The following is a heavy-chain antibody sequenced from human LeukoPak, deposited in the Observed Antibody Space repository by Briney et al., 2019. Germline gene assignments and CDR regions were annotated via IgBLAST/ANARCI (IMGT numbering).Heavy chain of an antibody. V-gene: IGHV3-20*04. D-gene: IGHD2-2*01. Sequence: PGGSLRLSCAASGFSFDDYGLSWVRHPPGPGQGRVSGRNWNGGSSGYSDPVKGRFTISRDNAKNSLYLQMNSLRAEDTALYYCARGAYCSSTSCSSFDYWGQGTLVTVSS. J-gene: IGHJ4*02. CDR1: GFSFDDYG. CDR3: ARGAYCSSTSCSSFDY. CDR2: RNWNGGSS.